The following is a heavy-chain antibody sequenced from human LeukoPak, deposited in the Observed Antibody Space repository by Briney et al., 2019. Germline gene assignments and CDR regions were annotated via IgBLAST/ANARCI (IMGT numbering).Heavy chain of an antibody. J-gene: IGHJ4*02. CDR3: ARDDHNVLTDNFDY. CDR1: GFTFSSNG. CDR2: ISATGGTI. Sequence: GGSLRLSCAASGFTFSSNGMNWVRQAPGKGLEWVSYISATGGTIYYADSVKGRFTVSRDNAKNSLYLQMNSLRPEDTALYYCARDDHNVLTDNFDYWGQGTLVTVSS. V-gene: IGHV3-48*03. D-gene: IGHD3-9*01.